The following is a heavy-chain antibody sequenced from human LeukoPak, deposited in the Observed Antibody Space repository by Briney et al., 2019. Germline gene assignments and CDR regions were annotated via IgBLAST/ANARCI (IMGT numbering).Heavy chain of an antibody. CDR3: ARTMYYFDY. V-gene: IGHV4-34*01. J-gene: IGHJ4*02. CDR1: GGSFSGYY. D-gene: IGHD5-24*01. CDR2: INHSGST. Sequence: SETLSLTCAVYGGSFSGYYWSWIRQPPGKGLEWIGEINHSGSTNYNPSLKSRVTISVDTSKNQFSLKLSSVTAADTAVYYCARTMYYFDYWGQGTLVTVSS.